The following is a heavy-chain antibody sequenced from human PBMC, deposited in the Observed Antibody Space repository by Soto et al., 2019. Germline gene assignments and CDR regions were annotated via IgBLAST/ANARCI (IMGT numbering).Heavy chain of an antibody. D-gene: IGHD3-10*01. Sequence: PGGSPRLSCAAPGFSFSNGWINWFRQAPGKGLEWVGRIKSKMDGGTTDFAAPVKGRFVISRDDSKNMVYLEMSSLKTEDTGVYYCTTESYITITGVRFDYWGHGTLVTVSS. CDR1: GFSFSNGW. CDR2: IKSKMDGGTT. CDR3: TTESYITITGVRFDY. V-gene: IGHV3-15*07. J-gene: IGHJ4*01.